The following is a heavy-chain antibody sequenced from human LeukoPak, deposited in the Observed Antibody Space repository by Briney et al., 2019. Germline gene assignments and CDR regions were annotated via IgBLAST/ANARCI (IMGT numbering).Heavy chain of an antibody. J-gene: IGHJ4*02. CDR2: IIPILGIA. D-gene: IGHD1-26*01. Sequence: GASVKVSCKASGGTFSSYAISWVRQAPGQGLEWMGRIIPILGIANYAQKFQGRVTITADKSTSTAYMELSSLRSEDTAVYYCARDWVGATFFDYWGQGTLVTVSS. CDR1: GGTFSSYA. CDR3: ARDWVGATFFDY. V-gene: IGHV1-69*04.